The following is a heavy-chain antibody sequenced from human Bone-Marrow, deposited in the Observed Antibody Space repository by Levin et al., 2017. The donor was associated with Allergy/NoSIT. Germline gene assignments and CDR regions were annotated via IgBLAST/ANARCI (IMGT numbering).Heavy chain of an antibody. J-gene: IGHJ5*01. V-gene: IGHV2-26*01. D-gene: IGHD6-19*01. CDR2: IFSNDAK. CDR3: ARIRITVAGWFDS. Sequence: SGPTLVKPTATLTLTCTVSGFSLDNVRMGVGWIRQPPGKALEWLGNIFSNDAKTYSTSLKTRLTISMDTSKSQVVLTMTNVDPADTATYFCARIRITVAGWFDSWGQGTLVIVSS. CDR1: GFSLDNVRMG.